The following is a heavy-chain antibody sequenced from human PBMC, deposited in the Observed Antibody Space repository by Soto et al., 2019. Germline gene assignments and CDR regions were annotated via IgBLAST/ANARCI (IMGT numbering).Heavy chain of an antibody. D-gene: IGHD2-2*01. CDR1: GYSFATYNYW. J-gene: IGHJ6*02. V-gene: IGHV5-10-1*01. CDR2: IDPRDSHT. CDR3: ARQLPGKLDV. Sequence: GESLKISCKGFGYSFATYNYWISWVRQMPGKGLEWMGRIDPRDSHTYYSPSLQGHVTMSADKSISTAYLQWSSLQASDTAIYFCARQLPGKLDVWGQGTTVTVSS.